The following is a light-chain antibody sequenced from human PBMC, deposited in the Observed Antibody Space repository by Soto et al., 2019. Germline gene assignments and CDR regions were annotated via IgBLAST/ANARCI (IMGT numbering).Light chain of an antibody. CDR2: ANN. J-gene: IGLJ1*01. CDR3: QSYASSLSGSV. V-gene: IGLV1-40*01. Sequence: QSVLTHRPSLSGAPGQRVTISCTGSGSNIGAGYDVHWYQQLPGTAPKLLIYANNNRPSGVPDRFSGSKSGTSASLAITGLQAEDEAGYYCQSYASSLSGSVFGTGTKVTVL. CDR1: GSNIGAGYD.